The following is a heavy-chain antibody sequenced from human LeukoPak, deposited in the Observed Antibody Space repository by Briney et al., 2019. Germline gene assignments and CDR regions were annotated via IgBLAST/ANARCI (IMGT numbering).Heavy chain of an antibody. CDR1: GYSISSDDD. CDR2: IYHSGST. V-gene: IGHV4-38-2*01. Sequence: PSETLSLTCAVSGYSISSDDDWGWTRPPPGEGREWIGSIYHSGSTYYNQSLQSRVTISFDTSKTQFSLKLSSVTAADTAVYYCARQLSEWLLYGNWFDHWGQGTLVTVSS. CDR3: ARQLSEWLLYGNWFDH. D-gene: IGHD3-3*01. J-gene: IGHJ5*02.